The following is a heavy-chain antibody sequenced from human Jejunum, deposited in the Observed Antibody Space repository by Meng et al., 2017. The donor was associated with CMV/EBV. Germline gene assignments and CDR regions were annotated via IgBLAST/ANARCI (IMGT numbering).Heavy chain of an antibody. J-gene: IGHJ4*02. CDR3: ARVRYSSTSEMDY. Sequence: GDSMSSSTYYGGGTRETQGKGLEWIGSVSKSGTNYYNPSLRGRVAMSIDTSKQQFSLNLASLTAADTAVYFCARVRYSSTSEMDYWGQGTLVTVSS. V-gene: IGHV4-39*07. CDR2: VSKSGTN. CDR1: GDSMSSSTYY. D-gene: IGHD6-6*01.